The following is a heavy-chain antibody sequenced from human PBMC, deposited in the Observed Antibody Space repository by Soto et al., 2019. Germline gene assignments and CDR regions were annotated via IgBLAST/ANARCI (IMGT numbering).Heavy chain of an antibody. Sequence: SETLSLTCTVSGGSISSGGYYWSWIRQHPGKGLEWIGYIYYSGSTYYNPSLKSRVTISVDTSKNQFSLKLSSVTAADTAVYHCARDKVVPAARGDAFDIWGQGTMVTVSS. CDR1: GGSISSGGYY. D-gene: IGHD2-2*01. J-gene: IGHJ3*02. CDR3: ARDKVVPAARGDAFDI. CDR2: IYYSGST. V-gene: IGHV4-31*03.